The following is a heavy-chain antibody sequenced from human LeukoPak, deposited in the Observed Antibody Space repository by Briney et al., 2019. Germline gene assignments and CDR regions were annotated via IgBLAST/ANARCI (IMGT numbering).Heavy chain of an antibody. Sequence: PSETLSLTCNVSSGSITDSNYYWGWIRQPPGKGLEWIGRINYSGTTYYSLSLKSRVTISVDTSRNHFSLKVTSVTAADTAVYYCASLTHSYYADPAGYYPFYYMDVWGKGTTVTVSS. V-gene: IGHV4-39*02. D-gene: IGHD3-22*01. CDR1: SGSITDSNYY. CDR3: ASLTHSYYADPAGYYPFYYMDV. CDR2: INYSGTT. J-gene: IGHJ6*03.